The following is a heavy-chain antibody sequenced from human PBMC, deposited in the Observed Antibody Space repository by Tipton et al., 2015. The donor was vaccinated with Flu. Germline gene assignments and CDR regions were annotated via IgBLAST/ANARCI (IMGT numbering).Heavy chain of an antibody. J-gene: IGHJ6*02. V-gene: IGHV4-34*01. CDR1: GGTFSDHY. Sequence: TLSLTCAVYGGTFSDHYWTWIRQRPGEGLEWIGEINQSGNTDSAPSLKSRVTISVDTSTNPLSLILRSVTAADTAMYYCARFPDYYDGLDVWGQGTAVTVTS. CDR2: INQSGNT. CDR3: ARFPDYYDGLDV. D-gene: IGHD1-14*01.